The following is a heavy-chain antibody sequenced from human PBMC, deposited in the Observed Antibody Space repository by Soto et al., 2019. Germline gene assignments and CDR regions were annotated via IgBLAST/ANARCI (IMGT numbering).Heavy chain of an antibody. V-gene: IGHV3-7*05. Sequence: ESGGGLVQSGGSLRLSCVASGFTFSNYWMTWVRQAPGKGLEWVANIKRDGSETYLVDSVRGRFTISRDNAKNSLYLQMNALGPEDTAVYYGAKEENYCAGGIGNVVFDIWGKGQWSPSLQ. D-gene: IGHD2-8*02. J-gene: IGHJ3*02. CDR1: GFTFSNYW. CDR2: IKRDGSET. CDR3: AKEENYCAGGIGNVVFDI.